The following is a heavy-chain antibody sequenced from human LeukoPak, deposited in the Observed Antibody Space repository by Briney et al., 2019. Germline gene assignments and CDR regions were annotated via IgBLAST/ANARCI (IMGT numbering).Heavy chain of an antibody. J-gene: IGHJ3*02. CDR3: ATVSYGLDAFDI. D-gene: IGHD1-26*01. V-gene: IGHV1-24*01. CDR1: GYTLTELS. Sequence: ASVKVSCKVSGYTLTELSMHWERQAPGKGLEWMGGFDPEDGETIYAQKFQGRVTMTEDTSTDTAYMELSSLRSEDTAVYYCATVSYGLDAFDIWGQGTMVTVSS. CDR2: FDPEDGET.